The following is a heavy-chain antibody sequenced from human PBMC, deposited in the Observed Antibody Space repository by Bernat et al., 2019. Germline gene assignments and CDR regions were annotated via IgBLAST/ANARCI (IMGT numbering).Heavy chain of an antibody. Sequence: EVQLVESGGGLVQPGGSLRLSCAASGFTVSSNYMSWVRQAPGKGLEWVSVIYRGGRTYYADSVKGRFTISRDNSKNTLYLQMNSLRAEDTAVYYCASDSSSWYGVDYWGQGTLVTVSS. CDR2: IYRGGRT. CDR1: GFTVSSNY. J-gene: IGHJ4*02. V-gene: IGHV3-66*01. D-gene: IGHD6-13*01. CDR3: ASDSSSWYGVDY.